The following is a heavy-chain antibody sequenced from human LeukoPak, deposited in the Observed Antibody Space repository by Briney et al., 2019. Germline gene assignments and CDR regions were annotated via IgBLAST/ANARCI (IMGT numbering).Heavy chain of an antibody. D-gene: IGHD6-19*01. J-gene: IGHJ6*03. CDR1: GGSISSYY. CDR2: IYTSGST. Sequence: PSETLSLTCTVSGGSISSYYWSRIRQPAGKGLEWIGRIYTSGSTNYNPSLKSRVTMSVDTSKNQFSLKLSSVTAADTAVYYCARNTRSGPVYYYYMDVWGKGTTVTVSS. CDR3: ARNTRSGPVYYYYMDV. V-gene: IGHV4-4*07.